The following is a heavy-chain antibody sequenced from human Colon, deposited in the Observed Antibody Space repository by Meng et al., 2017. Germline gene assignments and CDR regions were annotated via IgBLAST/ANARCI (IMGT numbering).Heavy chain of an antibody. D-gene: IGHD4-23*01. CDR3: ARSLRWGDWFDP. J-gene: IGHJ5*02. CDR1: GFTFSSYA. Sequence: GGSLRLSCAASGFTFSSYAMHWVRQAPGKGLEWVAVISYDGSNKYYADSVKGRFTISRDNSKNTLYLQMNSLRAEDTAVYYCARSLRWGDWFDPWGQGTLVTVYS. V-gene: IGHV3-30*01. CDR2: ISYDGSNK.